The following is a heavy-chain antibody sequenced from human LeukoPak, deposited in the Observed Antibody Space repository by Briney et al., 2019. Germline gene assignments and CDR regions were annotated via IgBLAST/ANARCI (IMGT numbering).Heavy chain of an antibody. D-gene: IGHD6-19*01. J-gene: IGHJ6*02. Sequence: ASVKVSCKASGYTFTSYDINWVRQATGQGLKWMGWMNPNSGNTGYAQKFQGRVAMTRNTSISTAYMELSSLRSEDTAVYYCARESSIAQWLVRYYYYGMDVWGQGTTVTVSS. CDR3: ARESSIAQWLVRYYYYGMDV. CDR1: GYTFTSYD. V-gene: IGHV1-8*01. CDR2: MNPNSGNT.